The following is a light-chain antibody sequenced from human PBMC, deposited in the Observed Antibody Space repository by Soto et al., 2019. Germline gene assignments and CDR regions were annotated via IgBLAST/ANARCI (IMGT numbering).Light chain of an antibody. CDR1: QSVSNF. Sequence: EIVFTQSPATLSLSPGKRATLSCRASQSVSNFLAWYPQKPGQAPRLLIYDTFHRETGIPARFIGSGAGTVCTRAISRLEPEDFEVDYCQQYGSSTTTFGQGTKVDIK. CDR2: DTF. V-gene: IGKV3-20*01. CDR3: QQYGSSTTT. J-gene: IGKJ1*01.